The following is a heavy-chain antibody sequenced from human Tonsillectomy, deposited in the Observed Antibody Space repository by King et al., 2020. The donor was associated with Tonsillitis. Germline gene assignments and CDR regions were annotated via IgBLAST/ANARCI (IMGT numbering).Heavy chain of an antibody. D-gene: IGHD3-10*01. Sequence: VQLVESGGGVVQPGRSLTLSCAASGFTFNNYAIHWVRQAPGKGLEWMAVISYDGNNKYYADSVKGRFTISRDNSKNTLYLQMNSLRVEDTAVYYCARNFYGSGINSPLDYWGQGTLVTVSS. V-gene: IGHV3-30-3*01. J-gene: IGHJ4*02. CDR2: ISYDGNNK. CDR1: GFTFNNYA. CDR3: ARNFYGSGINSPLDY.